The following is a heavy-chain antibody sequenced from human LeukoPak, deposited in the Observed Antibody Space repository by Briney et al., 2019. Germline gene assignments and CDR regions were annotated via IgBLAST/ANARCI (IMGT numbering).Heavy chain of an antibody. CDR3: AKDGYLLWRGAFDI. CDR1: GFTFSSYA. CDR2: ISGSGGST. D-gene: IGHD2-21*01. V-gene: IGHV3-23*01. Sequence: GGSLRLSCAASGFTFSSYAMSWVRQAPGKGLEWVSAISGSGGSTYYTDSVKGRSTISRDNSKNTLWLQMNSLRAEDTAVYYCAKDGYLLWRGAFDIWGQGTMVTVSS. J-gene: IGHJ3*02.